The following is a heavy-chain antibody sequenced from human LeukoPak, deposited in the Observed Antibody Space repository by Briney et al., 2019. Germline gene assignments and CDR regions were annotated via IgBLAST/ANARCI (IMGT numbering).Heavy chain of an antibody. CDR2: INPDGNKK. D-gene: IGHD3-16*01. J-gene: IGHJ4*02. CDR1: GLTFSNSW. V-gene: IGHV3-7*03. Sequence: GGSLRLSCAVSGLTFSNSWMDWVRQAPGKGLEWVASINPDGNKKYSADSVKGRFTISRDNAKNSLYLQMNTLRADDTAVYYCARDGFGTGSNWGQGTLVTVSS. CDR3: ARDGFGTGSN.